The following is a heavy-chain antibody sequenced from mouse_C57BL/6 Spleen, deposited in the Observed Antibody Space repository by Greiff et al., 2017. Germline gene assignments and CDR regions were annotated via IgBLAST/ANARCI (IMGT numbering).Heavy chain of an antibody. CDR3: ARAPYDYGSSGYFDV. CDR1: GYTFTDYY. CDR2: INPNNGGT. V-gene: IGHV1-26*01. J-gene: IGHJ1*03. D-gene: IGHD1-1*01. Sequence: EVPLQQSGPELVKPGASVKISCKASGYTFTDYYMNWVKQSHGKSLEWIGDINPNNGGTSYNQKFKGKATLTVDKSSSTAYMELRSLTSEDSAVYYCARAPYDYGSSGYFDVWGTGTTVTVSS.